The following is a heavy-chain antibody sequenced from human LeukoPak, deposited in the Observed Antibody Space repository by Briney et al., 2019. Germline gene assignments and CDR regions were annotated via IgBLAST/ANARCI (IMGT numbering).Heavy chain of an antibody. J-gene: IGHJ4*02. CDR1: GYTFTMYY. D-gene: IGHD2-8*01. V-gene: IGHV1-46*01. CDR2: INPSDGAT. CDR3: ASNDLVVYAGLY. Sequence: GASVKVSCKTSGYTFTMYYIHWVRQAPGQGLEWMGMINPSDGATTYAQRFQGRVTMTRDMSTTTDYMDLRSLRSEDTAMYYCASNDLVVYAGLYWGQGTLVTVSS.